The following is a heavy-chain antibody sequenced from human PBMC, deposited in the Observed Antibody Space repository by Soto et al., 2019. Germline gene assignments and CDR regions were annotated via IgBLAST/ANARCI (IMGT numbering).Heavy chain of an antibody. D-gene: IGHD6-13*01. V-gene: IGHV3-33*01. CDR1: GFSFSTYG. CDR3: ARDRREQQRVPYF. Sequence: QVQLVESGGGVVQPGRSLRLSCAASGFSFSTYGMHWVRQAPGKGLEWVAVIWYDGSNKYYADSVKGRFTISRDNSKNTLYLQMNSLRAEDTAVYYCARDRREQQRVPYFWGQGTLVTVSS. J-gene: IGHJ4*02. CDR2: IWYDGSNK.